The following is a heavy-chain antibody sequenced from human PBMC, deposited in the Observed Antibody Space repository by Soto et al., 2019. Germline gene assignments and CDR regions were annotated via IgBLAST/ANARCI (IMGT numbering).Heavy chain of an antibody. Sequence: GGSLRLSCAASGFTFSSYSMNWVRQAPGKGLEWVSSISSSSSYIYYADSVKGRFTISRDNAKNSLYLQMNSLRAEDTAVYYCARETTAMVIGDYYGMDVWGQGTTVTVSS. CDR2: ISSSSSYI. CDR1: GFTFSSYS. J-gene: IGHJ6*02. D-gene: IGHD5-18*01. CDR3: ARETTAMVIGDYYGMDV. V-gene: IGHV3-21*01.